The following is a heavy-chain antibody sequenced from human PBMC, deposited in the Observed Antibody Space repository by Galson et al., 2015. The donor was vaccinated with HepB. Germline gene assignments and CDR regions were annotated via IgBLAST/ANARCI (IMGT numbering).Heavy chain of an antibody. CDR1: GFSLSESGVA. CDR2: IYWHDEK. D-gene: IGHD2-2*01. Sequence: PALVTPTQTLALTCALSGFSLSESGVAVGWFRQPPGKALEWLALIYWHDEKRYSPSVNNKLTITKDTSKGHVVFTMTNMDPADTGTYYCAYMSSRRNTGWFDPWGQGILVTVSS. J-gene: IGHJ5*02. V-gene: IGHV2-5*01. CDR3: AYMSSRRNTGWFDP.